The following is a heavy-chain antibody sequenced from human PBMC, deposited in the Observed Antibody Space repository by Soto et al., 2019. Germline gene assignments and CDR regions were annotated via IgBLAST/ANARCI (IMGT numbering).Heavy chain of an antibody. D-gene: IGHD3-22*01. Sequence: SVKVSCKASGGTFSSYAISWVRQAPGQGLEWMGGIIPIFGTANYAQKFQGRVTITADESTSTAYMELSSLRSEDTAVYYCASTTTYYYDSSGYYPLDYWGQGTLVTVSS. CDR2: IIPIFGTA. CDR3: ASTTTYYYDSSGYYPLDY. CDR1: GGTFSSYA. J-gene: IGHJ4*02. V-gene: IGHV1-69*13.